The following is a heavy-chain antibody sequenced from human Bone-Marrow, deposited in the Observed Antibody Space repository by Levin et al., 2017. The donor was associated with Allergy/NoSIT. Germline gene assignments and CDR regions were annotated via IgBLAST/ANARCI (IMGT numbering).Heavy chain of an antibody. J-gene: IGHJ5*02. Sequence: ASVKVSCKASGYTFTNYYMHWVRQAPGQGLEWMGIINPRGGSTTYSQRFQGRVTMTRDTSTSTAYMELSSLRSEDTAVYYCAVYNTGWDPWGQETLVTVSS. V-gene: IGHV1-46*01. CDR2: INPRGGST. CDR3: AVYNTGWDP. D-gene: IGHD6-19*01. CDR1: GYTFTNYY.